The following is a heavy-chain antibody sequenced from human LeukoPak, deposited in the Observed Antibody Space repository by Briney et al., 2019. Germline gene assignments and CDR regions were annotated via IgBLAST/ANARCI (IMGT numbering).Heavy chain of an antibody. Sequence: PGGSLRLSCAASGFTFSDYYMSWIRQAPGKGLEWVSAISGSGGSTYYADSVKGRFTISRDNSKNTLYLQMNSLRAEDTAVYYCAKDSPYGDYVEDYWGQGTLVTVSS. CDR1: GFTFSDYY. V-gene: IGHV3-23*01. D-gene: IGHD4-17*01. J-gene: IGHJ4*02. CDR2: ISGSGGST. CDR3: AKDSPYGDYVEDY.